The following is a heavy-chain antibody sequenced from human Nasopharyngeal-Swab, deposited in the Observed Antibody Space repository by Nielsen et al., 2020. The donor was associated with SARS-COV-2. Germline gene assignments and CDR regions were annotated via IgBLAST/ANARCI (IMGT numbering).Heavy chain of an antibody. J-gene: IGHJ4*02. CDR3: ARVPYSRGRAGTEFDY. CDR2: ISAYNGNT. D-gene: IGHD6-19*01. Sequence: ASVKVSCKASGYTFTDYYTYWVRQAPGQGLEWMGWISAYNGNTNYAQKLQGRVTMTTDTSTSTAYMELRSLRSDDTAVYYCARVPYSRGRAGTEFDYWGQGTLVTVSS. CDR1: GYTFTDYY. V-gene: IGHV1-18*01.